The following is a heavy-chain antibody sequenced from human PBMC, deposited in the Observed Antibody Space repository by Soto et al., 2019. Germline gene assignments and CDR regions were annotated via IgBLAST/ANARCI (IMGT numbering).Heavy chain of an antibody. CDR1: GFTFSSYS. CDR3: ARNPAGSPDV. CDR2: ISSSSSHI. Sequence: PGGSLRLSCAASGFTFSSYSMNWVRQAPGKGLEWVSSISSSSSHIYYADSVKGRFTISRDNAKNSLYLQMNSLRAEDTAVYYCARNPAGSPDVGGKGTTVTVSS. J-gene: IGHJ6*04. V-gene: IGHV3-21*01. D-gene: IGHD3-10*01.